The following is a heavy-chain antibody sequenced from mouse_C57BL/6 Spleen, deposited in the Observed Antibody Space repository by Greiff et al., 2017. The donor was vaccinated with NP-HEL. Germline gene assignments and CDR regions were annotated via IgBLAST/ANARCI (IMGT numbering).Heavy chain of an antibody. CDR1: GYTFTDYN. Sequence: VQLQQSGPELVKPGASVKIPCKASGYTFTDYNMDWVKQSHGKSLEWIGDINPNNGGTIYNQKFKGKATLTVDKSSSTAYMELRSLTSEDTAVYYCARRGKYDGYFYAMDYWGQGTSVTVSS. CDR3: ARRGKYDGYFYAMDY. V-gene: IGHV1-18*01. D-gene: IGHD2-3*01. CDR2: INPNNGGT. J-gene: IGHJ4*01.